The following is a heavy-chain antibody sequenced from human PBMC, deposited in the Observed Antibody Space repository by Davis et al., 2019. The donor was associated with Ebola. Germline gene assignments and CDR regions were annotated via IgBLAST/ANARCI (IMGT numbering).Heavy chain of an antibody. CDR1: DGSFGSYY. D-gene: IGHD6-19*01. J-gene: IGHJ3*02. V-gene: IGHV4-59*08. CDR2: IYGSGST. Sequence: SETLSLTCSVSDGSFGSYYWSWIRQPPGKGLEWIGYIYGSGSTNYNPSLKSRVTILVDMSKNQFSLKLSSVTAADTAVYYCARREQWPSKAFDIWGQGTMVTVSS. CDR3: ARREQWPSKAFDI.